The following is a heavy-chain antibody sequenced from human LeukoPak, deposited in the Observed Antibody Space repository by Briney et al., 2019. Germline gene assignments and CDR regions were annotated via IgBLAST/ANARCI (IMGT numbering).Heavy chain of an antibody. J-gene: IGHJ5*02. CDR2: IYYSGST. Sequence: SETLSLTCTVSGGSVSSTSYSWSWIRRPPGKGLEWIGYIYYSGSTNYNPSLKSRVTTSIDTSKNQFSLRLNSVSAADTAVYYCARVDSFKWFDPWGQGTLATVSS. CDR1: GGSVSSTSYS. D-gene: IGHD2-2*03. V-gene: IGHV4-61*01. CDR3: ARVDSFKWFDP.